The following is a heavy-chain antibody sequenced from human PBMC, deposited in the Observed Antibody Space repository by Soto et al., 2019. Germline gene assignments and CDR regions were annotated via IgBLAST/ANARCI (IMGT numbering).Heavy chain of an antibody. CDR1: GFAFSSYS. J-gene: IGHJ4*02. V-gene: IGHV3-48*01. CDR3: ARGSSNWAYYFDY. Sequence: EVHLVESGGGLVQPGGSLRLSCAASGFAFSSYSLNWVRQAPGKGLEWVSYITSSGTTVYYADSVRGRFTISRDNANNSLYLQMNSMRADDTAVYYCARGSSNWAYYFDYWGQGTLVTVSS. D-gene: IGHD6-13*01. CDR2: ITSSGTTV.